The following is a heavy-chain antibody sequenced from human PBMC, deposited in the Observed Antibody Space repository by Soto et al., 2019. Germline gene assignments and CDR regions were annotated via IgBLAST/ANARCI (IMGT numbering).Heavy chain of an antibody. V-gene: IGHV1-18*01. J-gene: IGHJ3*02. CDR1: GYTFTSYG. D-gene: IGHD3-22*01. CDR2: ISAYNGNT. Sequence: QVQLVQSGAEVKKPGASVKVSCKASGYTFTSYGISWVRQAPGQGLEWMGWISAYNGNTNYAQKLQGRVTMTTDTXTXTXYMELRSLRSDDTAVYYCAREGEGDYYDSTEGAFDIWGQGTMVTVSS. CDR3: AREGEGDYYDSTEGAFDI.